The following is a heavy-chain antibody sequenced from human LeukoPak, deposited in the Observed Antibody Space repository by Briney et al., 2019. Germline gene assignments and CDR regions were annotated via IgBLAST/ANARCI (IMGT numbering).Heavy chain of an antibody. CDR2: ISSSSSYI. J-gene: IGHJ4*02. V-gene: IGHV3-21*01. D-gene: IGHD3-10*01. CDR3: ASSMVRGVTLDY. CDR1: GFTFSSYS. Sequence: GGSLRLSCAASGFTFSSYSMNWVRQAPGKGLEWVSSISSSSSYICYADSVKGRFTISRDNAKNSLYLQMNSLRAEDTAVYYCASSMVRGVTLDYWGQGTLVTVSS.